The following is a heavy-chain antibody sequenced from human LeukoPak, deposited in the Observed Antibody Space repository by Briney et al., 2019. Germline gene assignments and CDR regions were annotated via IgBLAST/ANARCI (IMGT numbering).Heavy chain of an antibody. J-gene: IGHJ6*03. CDR1: GGSISSYY. CDR2: IYTSGST. V-gene: IGHV4-4*07. Sequence: SETLSLTCTVSGGSISSYYWSWIRQPAGKGLEWIGRIYTSGSTNYNPSLKSRVTMSVDTSKNQFSLKLSSVTAADTAVYYCARVRSSSDYYYYMDVWGKGATVTVSS. D-gene: IGHD6-6*01. CDR3: ARVRSSSDYYYYMDV.